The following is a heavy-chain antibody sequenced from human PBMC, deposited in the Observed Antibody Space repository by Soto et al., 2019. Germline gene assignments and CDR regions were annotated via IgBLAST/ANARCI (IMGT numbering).Heavy chain of an antibody. J-gene: IGHJ6*02. CDR3: ARGVGSGRDYGLDV. CDR1: GESFSDYF. CDR2: IDQTGRT. D-gene: IGHD3-10*01. Sequence: QVQLQQWGAGLLKPSETLSLTCAVSGESFSDYFWSWIRQPPGKGLEWIGEIDQTGRTNYKPSLKGRVIMSVYTSKNQFSLNLSSVTAADTAMYYCARGVGSGRDYGLDVWGQGTTVTVS. V-gene: IGHV4-34*01.